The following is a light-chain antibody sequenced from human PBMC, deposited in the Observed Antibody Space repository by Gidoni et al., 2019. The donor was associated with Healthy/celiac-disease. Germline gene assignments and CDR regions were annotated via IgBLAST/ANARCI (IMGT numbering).Light chain of an antibody. V-gene: IGKV3-15*01. Sequence: EIVMTQSPATLSVSPGERATLSCRASQSVSSILAWYQQKPGQAPRLLSYGASTRATGIPARFSGSGSGTEFTLTISSLQSEDFAVYYCQQYNNWPPLTFGGGTKVEIK. CDR1: QSVSSI. J-gene: IGKJ4*01. CDR2: GAS. CDR3: QQYNNWPPLT.